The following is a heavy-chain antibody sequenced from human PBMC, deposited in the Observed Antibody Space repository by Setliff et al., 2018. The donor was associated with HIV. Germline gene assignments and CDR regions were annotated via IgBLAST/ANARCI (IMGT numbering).Heavy chain of an antibody. J-gene: IGHJ5*02. Sequence: PSETLSLTCSVSGGSISSSTYYWGWIRQPPGKGLEWIGDIFYTGSTYYNPSLKSRVAISIDTSENWFSPRLNSVTAADTGVYYCARRGCDGVVIVFATGFDPWGQGTLVTVSS. CDR3: ARRGCDGVVIVFATGFDP. V-gene: IGHV4-39*01. CDR1: GGSISSSTYY. D-gene: IGHD2-8*01. CDR2: IFYTGST.